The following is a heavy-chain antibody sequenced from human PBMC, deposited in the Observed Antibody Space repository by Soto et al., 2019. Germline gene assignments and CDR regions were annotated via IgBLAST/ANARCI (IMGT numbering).Heavy chain of an antibody. Sequence: GGSLRLSCAASGFTFSSYEMNWVRQAPGKGLEWVSYISSSGSTIYYADSVKGRFTISRDNAKNSLYLQMNSLRAEDTAVYYCAREVYSSSHGMDVWGQGTTVTVYS. J-gene: IGHJ6*02. D-gene: IGHD6-6*01. CDR1: GFTFSSYE. CDR3: AREVYSSSHGMDV. V-gene: IGHV3-48*03. CDR2: ISSSGSTI.